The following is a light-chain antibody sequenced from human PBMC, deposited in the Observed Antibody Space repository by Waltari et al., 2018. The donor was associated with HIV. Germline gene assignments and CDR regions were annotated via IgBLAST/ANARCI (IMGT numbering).Light chain of an antibody. Sequence: QSVLPQPPSASGTPGQRVTISCSGSSSNIGSNSVYWYHQLPGTAPKLLIYRNNQRPSGVPDRFSGSKSGTSASLAISGLRSEDEADYYCAAWDDSLSGAVFGGGTQLTVL. CDR3: AAWDDSLSGAV. CDR2: RNN. J-gene: IGLJ7*01. V-gene: IGLV1-47*01. CDR1: SSNIGSNS.